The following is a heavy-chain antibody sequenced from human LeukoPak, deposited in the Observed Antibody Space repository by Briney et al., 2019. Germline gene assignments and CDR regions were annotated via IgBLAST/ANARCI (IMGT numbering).Heavy chain of an antibody. V-gene: IGHV3-30*18. CDR1: GFSFSSYG. D-gene: IGHD3-22*01. J-gene: IGHJ4*02. CDR2: ISYEGSNE. Sequence: PGGSLRLSCAASGFSFSSYGMHWVRQAPGKGLEWVALISYEGSNEYYADSVKGRFTISRDNSKNTLYLQMTSLRAEDTAVYYCAKDGIRYYYDSSGYYGDYWGQGTLVTVSS. CDR3: AKDGIRYYYDSSGYYGDY.